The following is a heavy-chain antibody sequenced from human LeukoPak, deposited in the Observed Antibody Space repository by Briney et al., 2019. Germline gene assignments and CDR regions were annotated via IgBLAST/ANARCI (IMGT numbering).Heavy chain of an antibody. CDR1: GFTFSSYG. D-gene: IGHD3-22*01. Sequence: AGGSLRLSCAASGFTFSSYGMHWVRQAPGKGLEWVAVISYDGSNKYYADSVKGRFTISRDNSKNTLYLQMNSLRAEDTAVYYCAKDLEYYDSGGSRTLIDYWGQGTLVTVSS. CDR3: AKDLEYYDSGGSRTLIDY. CDR2: ISYDGSNK. J-gene: IGHJ4*02. V-gene: IGHV3-30*18.